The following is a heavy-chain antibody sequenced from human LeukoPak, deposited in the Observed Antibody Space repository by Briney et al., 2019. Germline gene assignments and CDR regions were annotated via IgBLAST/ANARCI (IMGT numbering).Heavy chain of an antibody. D-gene: IGHD1-26*01. Sequence: QPGASLRLSCAASGFTFSSYAVSWVRQAPGKGLEWVSAISGSGGSTYYADSVKGRFTISRDNSKNTLYLQMNSLRAEDTALYYCAKQGAGENYYYYGMDVWGQGTTVTVSS. CDR2: ISGSGGST. J-gene: IGHJ6*02. CDR1: GFTFSSYA. V-gene: IGHV3-23*01. CDR3: AKQGAGENYYYYGMDV.